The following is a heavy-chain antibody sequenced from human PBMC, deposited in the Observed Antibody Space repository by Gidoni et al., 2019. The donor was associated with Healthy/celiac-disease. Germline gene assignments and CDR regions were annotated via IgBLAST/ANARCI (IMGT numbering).Heavy chain of an antibody. CDR3: ARVDQYCSGGSCYPHYFDY. V-gene: IGHV4-59*01. D-gene: IGHD2-15*01. CDR2: IYYSGST. Sequence: QVQLQESGPGLVKPSETLSLTCTVSGGSISSYYWSWIRQPPGKGLEWLGYIYYSGSTNYNPSLKSRVTISVDTSKNQFSLKLSSVTAADTAVYYCARVDQYCSGGSCYPHYFDYWGQGTLVTVSS. J-gene: IGHJ4*02. CDR1: GGSISSYY.